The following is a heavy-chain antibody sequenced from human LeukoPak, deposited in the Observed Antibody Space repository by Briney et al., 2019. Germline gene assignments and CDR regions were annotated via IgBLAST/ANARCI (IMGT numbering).Heavy chain of an antibody. V-gene: IGHV1-18*01. D-gene: IGHD5-12*01. J-gene: IGHJ6*03. CDR1: GYTFTSYG. CDR2: ISAYNGNT. Sequence: VASVKVSCKASGYTFTSYGISWVRQAPGQGLEWMGWISAYNGNTNYAQKLQGRVTMTTDTSTSTAYMELRSLRSDDTAVYYCARESYDWNYYYYYYMDVWGRGTTVTVSS. CDR3: ARESYDWNYYYYYYMDV.